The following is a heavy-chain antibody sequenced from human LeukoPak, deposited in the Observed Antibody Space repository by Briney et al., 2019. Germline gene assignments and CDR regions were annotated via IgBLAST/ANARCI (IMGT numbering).Heavy chain of an antibody. CDR2: IGTAGDI. D-gene: IGHD3-16*02. CDR1: GFSISSHG. V-gene: IGHV3-13*01. CDR3: ARDWRDRSFDP. Sequence: GGSLRLSCAASGFSISSHGMLWVRHVTGKGLEWVSGIGTAGDIYYTGSVKGRFTISRENAKNSLYLQMNSLRVEDTAVYYCARDWRDRSFDPWGQGILVTVSS. J-gene: IGHJ5*02.